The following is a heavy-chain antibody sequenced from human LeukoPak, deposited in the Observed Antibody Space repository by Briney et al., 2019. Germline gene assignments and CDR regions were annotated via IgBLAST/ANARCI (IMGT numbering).Heavy chain of an antibody. D-gene: IGHD3-22*01. CDR1: GFTFSSYA. Sequence: PGGSLRLSCAASGFTFSSYAMRWVRQAPGEGLEWVSAISPSSGTFYADSVKGRFTISRDNSKNTLYLQMNSLRAEDTAVYYCARPQSSSGYYWPFDDWGQGTLVTVSS. J-gene: IGHJ4*02. V-gene: IGHV3-23*01. CDR2: ISPSSGT. CDR3: ARPQSSSGYYWPFDD.